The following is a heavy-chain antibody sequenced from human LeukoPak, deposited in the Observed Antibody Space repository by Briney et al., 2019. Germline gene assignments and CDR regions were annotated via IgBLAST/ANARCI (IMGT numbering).Heavy chain of an antibody. D-gene: IGHD6-19*01. V-gene: IGHV4-4*02. CDR2: IHHSGST. CDR1: GDSISSNYW. CDR3: ARIGQWLATGWFDP. J-gene: IGHJ5*02. Sequence: PSETLSLTCAVSGDSISSNYWWTWGRQPPGEGLEWIGEIHHSGSTNYSPSLKSRVTVSVDNSRNEFSLSLSSVSAADTAVYYCARIGQWLATGWFDPWGQGTLVTVSS.